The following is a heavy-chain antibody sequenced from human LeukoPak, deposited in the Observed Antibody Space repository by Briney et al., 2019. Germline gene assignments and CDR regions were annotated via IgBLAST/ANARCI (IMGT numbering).Heavy chain of an antibody. CDR3: ARVPAAMVLIFDY. CDR2: INPNSGGT. D-gene: IGHD2-2*01. J-gene: IGHJ4*02. V-gene: IGHV1-2*02. Sequence: ASVKVSCKASGYTFTGYYMHWMRQAPGQGLEWMGWINPNSGGTNYAQKFQGRVTMTRDTSISTAYMELSRLRSDDTAVYYCARVPAAMVLIFDYWGQGTLVTVSS. CDR1: GYTFTGYY.